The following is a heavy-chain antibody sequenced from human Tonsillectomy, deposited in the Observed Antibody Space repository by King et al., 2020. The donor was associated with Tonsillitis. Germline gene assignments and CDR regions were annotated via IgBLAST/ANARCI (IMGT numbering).Heavy chain of an antibody. D-gene: IGHD3-22*01. CDR1: GFTFSSYW. CDR3: ARAPSFYDSSGYPGRYYYYGMDV. Sequence: VQLVESGGGLVQPGGSLRLSCAASGFTFSSYWMSWVRQAPGKGLEWVANIKQDGSEKYYVDSVKGRFTISRDNAKNSLYLQMNNLRAEDTAVYYCARAPSFYDSSGYPGRYYYYGMDVWGQGTAVTVSS. CDR2: IKQDGSEK. V-gene: IGHV3-7*01. J-gene: IGHJ6*02.